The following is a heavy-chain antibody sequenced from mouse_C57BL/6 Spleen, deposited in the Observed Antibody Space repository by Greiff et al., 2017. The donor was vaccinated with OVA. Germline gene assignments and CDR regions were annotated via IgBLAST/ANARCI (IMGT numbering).Heavy chain of an antibody. CDR3: ARDGNSLAMDY. D-gene: IGHD4-1*01. V-gene: IGHV3-6*01. CDR2: ISYDGSN. CDR1: GYSITSGYY. Sequence: EVKLEESGPGLVKPSQSLSLTCSVTGYSITSGYYWNWIRQFPGNKLEWMGYISYDGSNNYNPSLKNRISITRDTSKNQFFLKLNSVTTEDTATYYCARDGNSLAMDYWGQGTSVTVSS. J-gene: IGHJ4*01.